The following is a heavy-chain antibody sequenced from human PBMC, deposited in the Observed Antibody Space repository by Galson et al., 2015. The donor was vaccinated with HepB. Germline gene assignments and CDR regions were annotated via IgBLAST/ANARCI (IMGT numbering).Heavy chain of an antibody. D-gene: IGHD2-2*01. CDR1: GYNFTSYD. CDR2: INAGNGNT. J-gene: IGHJ4*02. CDR3: ARRYCTNTSCSFYFDY. V-gene: IGHV1-3*01. Sequence: SVKVSCKASGYNFTSYDIHWVRQGPGQRLEWMGWINAGNGNTRYSQKFQGRVTISRDTSASTASMELSTLRSEDTAVYYCARRYCTNTSCSFYFDYWGQGSLVSVSS.